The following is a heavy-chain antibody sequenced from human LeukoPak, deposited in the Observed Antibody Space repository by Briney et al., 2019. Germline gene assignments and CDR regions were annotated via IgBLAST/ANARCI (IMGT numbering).Heavy chain of an antibody. Sequence: SETLSLICTVSHGSINNYYWSWIRQAPGKGLERIGNIFHSGSPRYNPSLKSRVTISVDTSKKQFSLNLRSVTAADTAVYFCARDMRPNQLLFNWFDPWGQGTLVIVSS. CDR3: ARDMRPNQLLFNWFDP. D-gene: IGHD2-2*01. J-gene: IGHJ5*02. V-gene: IGHV4-59*01. CDR2: IFHSGSP. CDR1: HGSINNYY.